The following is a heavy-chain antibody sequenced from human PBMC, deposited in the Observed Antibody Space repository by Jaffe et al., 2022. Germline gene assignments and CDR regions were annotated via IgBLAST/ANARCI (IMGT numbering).Heavy chain of an antibody. V-gene: IGHV4-59*01. CDR1: GGSISSYY. Sequence: QVQLQESGPGLVKPSETLSLTCTVSGGSISSYYWSWIRQPPGKGLEWIGYIYYSGSTNYNPSLKSRVTISVDTSKNQFSLKLSSVTAADTAVYYCARDSSGPRRSYDLDYWGQGTLVTVSS. J-gene: IGHJ4*02. CDR2: IYYSGST. CDR3: ARDSSGPRRSYDLDY. D-gene: IGHD5-12*01.